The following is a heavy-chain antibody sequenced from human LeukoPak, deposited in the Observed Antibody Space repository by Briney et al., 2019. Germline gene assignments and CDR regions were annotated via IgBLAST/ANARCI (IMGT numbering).Heavy chain of an antibody. Sequence: ASVKVSCKASGYTFTGYYMQWVRQAPGQGLEWMGWINLNSGGTKYAQKLQGRVTMTTDTSTSTAYMELRSLRSDDTAVYYCARDRVYSSSWPHETDYWGQGTLVTVSS. CDR3: ARDRVYSSSWPHETDY. V-gene: IGHV1-2*02. CDR1: GYTFTGYY. CDR2: INLNSGGT. D-gene: IGHD6-13*01. J-gene: IGHJ4*02.